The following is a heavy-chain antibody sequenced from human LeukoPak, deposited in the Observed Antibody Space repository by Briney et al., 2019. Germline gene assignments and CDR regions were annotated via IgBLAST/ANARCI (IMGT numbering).Heavy chain of an antibody. CDR1: GFTFSKYW. Sequence: GGSLRLSCAASGFTFSKYWLHWLRQAPGKGLVWVSRINPDDKSASYADSVKGRFTIARDDARKTLYLQMNSLRAEDTAVYYCLTMVETTFDAFDIWGQGTMVTVSS. J-gene: IGHJ3*02. V-gene: IGHV3-74*01. CDR2: INPDDKSA. CDR3: LTMVETTFDAFDI. D-gene: IGHD2/OR15-2a*01.